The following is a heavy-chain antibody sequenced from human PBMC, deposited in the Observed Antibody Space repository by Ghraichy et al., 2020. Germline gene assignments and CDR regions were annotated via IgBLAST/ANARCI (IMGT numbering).Heavy chain of an antibody. Sequence: SETLSLTCTVSGGSISSSNYYWGWIRQPPGKGLEWIGSIYYSGSTYYNPSLKSRVTISVDTSKNQFSLKLSSVTAADTAVYYCARHPASPLIGVDYWGQGTLVTVSS. J-gene: IGHJ4*02. V-gene: IGHV4-39*01. CDR2: IYYSGST. D-gene: IGHD3-16*01. CDR1: GGSISSSNYY. CDR3: ARHPASPLIGVDY.